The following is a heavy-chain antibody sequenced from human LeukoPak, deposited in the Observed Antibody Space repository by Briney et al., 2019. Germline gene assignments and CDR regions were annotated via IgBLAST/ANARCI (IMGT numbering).Heavy chain of an antibody. CDR2: IYSGGST. CDR1: GFTVSSNY. D-gene: IGHD1-26*01. Sequence: GGSLRLSCAASGFTVSSNYMSWVRQAPGKGLEWVSVIYSGGSTYYTDSVKGRFTISRDISKNTLYLQMNSLRAEDTAVYYCAVVGATTDDHWGQGTLVTVSS. J-gene: IGHJ5*02. V-gene: IGHV3-66*01. CDR3: AVVGATTDDH.